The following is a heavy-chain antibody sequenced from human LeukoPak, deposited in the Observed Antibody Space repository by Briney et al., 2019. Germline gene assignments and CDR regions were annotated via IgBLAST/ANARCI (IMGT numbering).Heavy chain of an antibody. V-gene: IGHV4-61*02. D-gene: IGHD6-19*01. CDR1: GGSISSGTYY. J-gene: IGHJ6*03. Sequence: SETLSLTCTVSGGSISSGTYYWSWIRQPAGKGLEWIGRIYTSGSTNYNPSLKSRVTISVDTSKNQFSLKLSSVTAADTAVYYCARGKSSGWYMDVWGKGTTVTVSS. CDR3: ARGKSSGWYMDV. CDR2: IYTSGST.